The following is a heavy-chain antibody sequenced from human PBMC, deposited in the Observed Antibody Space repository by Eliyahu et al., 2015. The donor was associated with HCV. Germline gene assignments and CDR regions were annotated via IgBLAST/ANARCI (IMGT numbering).Heavy chain of an antibody. D-gene: IGHD4-23*01. V-gene: IGHV3-48*04. CDR3: ARDATGVYGMDV. CDR1: GFTFSGYI. Sequence: EVQLVESGGGLVQPGGSLRLXCEASGFTFSGYIMNWVRQAPGKGXLEWVSHISKGSGSIDYADSVKGRFTISRDNVKNSLYLQMNSLSVEDTAVYYCARDATGVYGMDVWGQGTTVTVSS. J-gene: IGHJ6*02. CDR2: ISKGSGSI.